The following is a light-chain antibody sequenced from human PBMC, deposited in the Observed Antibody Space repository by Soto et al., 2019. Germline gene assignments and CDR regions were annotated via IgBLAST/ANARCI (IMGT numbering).Light chain of an antibody. CDR1: NSNIGSNT. Sequence: QSVVTQPPSASGTPGQRVTISCSGSNSNIGSNTASWYQQLPGTAPKLLMYSNNQRPSGVPDRFSGSKSGTSVSLAISGLQSEDEADYYCAAWDDGLNSWVFGGGTKVTVL. V-gene: IGLV1-44*01. CDR3: AAWDDGLNSWV. J-gene: IGLJ3*02. CDR2: SNN.